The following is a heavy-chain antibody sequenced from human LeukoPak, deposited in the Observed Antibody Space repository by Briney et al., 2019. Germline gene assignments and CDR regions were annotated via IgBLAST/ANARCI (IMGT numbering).Heavy chain of an antibody. CDR1: EFTVSSNY. Sequence: PGGSLRLSCAVSEFTVSSNYMSWVRQAPGKGLEWVSVIYSGAGTHYADSVKGRFTISRDNSKNTLYLQMNSLRVEDTAVYYCARGSSGYSFDYWGQGTLVTVSS. CDR2: IYSGAGT. CDR3: ARGSSGYSFDY. V-gene: IGHV3-53*01. D-gene: IGHD3-22*01. J-gene: IGHJ4*02.